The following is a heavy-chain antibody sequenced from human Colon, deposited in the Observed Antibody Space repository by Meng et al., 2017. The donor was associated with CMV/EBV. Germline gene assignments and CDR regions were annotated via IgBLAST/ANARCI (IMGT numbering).Heavy chain of an antibody. CDR2: ISSGSSYI. Sequence: LLWSASGFTFRSYCMNWVRQAPGKGLEWVSYISSGSSYIYYADSVKGRFTISRDNANKSLYLQMHSLRADDTAVYYCAGRSDGDYVAYWGQGTLVTVSS. J-gene: IGHJ4*02. D-gene: IGHD4-17*01. V-gene: IGHV3-21*01. CDR3: AGRSDGDYVAY. CDR1: GFTFRSYC.